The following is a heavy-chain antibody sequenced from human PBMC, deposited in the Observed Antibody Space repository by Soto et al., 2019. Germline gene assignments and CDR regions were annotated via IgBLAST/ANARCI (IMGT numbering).Heavy chain of an antibody. CDR1: GGSSSSSSYY. CDR2: IYYSGST. Sequence: SETLSLTCTVSGGSSSSSSYYLGWIRQPPGKGLEWIGSIYYSGSTYYNPSLKSRVTISVDTSKNQFSLKLSSVTAADTAVYYCARPLYYYGSGSKYYYYMDVWGKGTTVTVSS. V-gene: IGHV4-39*01. J-gene: IGHJ6*03. D-gene: IGHD3-10*01. CDR3: ARPLYYYGSGSKYYYYMDV.